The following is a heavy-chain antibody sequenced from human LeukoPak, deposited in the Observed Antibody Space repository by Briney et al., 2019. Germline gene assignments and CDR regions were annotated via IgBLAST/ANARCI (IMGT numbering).Heavy chain of an antibody. CDR2: INHSGST. J-gene: IGHJ1*01. V-gene: IGHV4-31*03. CDR3: ASTWFGEDIVVPAMKYFQH. CDR1: GGSISSGGYY. D-gene: IGHD2-2*01. Sequence: SETLSLTCTVSGGSISSGGYYWSWIRQHPGKGLEWIGEINHSGSTNYNPSLKSRVTTSVDTSKNQFSLKLSSVTAADTAVYYCASTWFGEDIVVPAMKYFQHWGQGTLVTVSS.